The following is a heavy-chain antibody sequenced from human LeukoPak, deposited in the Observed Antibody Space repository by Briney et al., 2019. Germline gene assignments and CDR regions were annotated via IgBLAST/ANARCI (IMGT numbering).Heavy chain of an antibody. V-gene: IGHV5-51*01. CDR2: IYPGDSDI. CDR1: GYSSTTYW. D-gene: IGHD1-26*01. Sequence: AESLKISCKGSGYSSTTYWIGWGRQLPGERLEWGGIIYPGDSDIKYSPSFPGLVTISADKCISTPHLQWSSLQGSDTATCYCARLVVRATPCLDSWGQGTLVTVSS. CDR3: ARLVVRATPCLDS. J-gene: IGHJ4*02.